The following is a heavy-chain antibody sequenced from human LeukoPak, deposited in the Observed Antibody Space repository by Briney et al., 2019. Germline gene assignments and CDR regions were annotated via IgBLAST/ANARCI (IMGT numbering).Heavy chain of an antibody. CDR1: GFTVGSNY. CDR3: ARLYWGNAFDI. J-gene: IGHJ3*02. D-gene: IGHD2-21*01. V-gene: IGHV3-66*04. CDR2: MYSGGST. Sequence: GRSLRLSCAASGFTVGSNYMGWIRQAPAKGLEWVSIMYSGGSTYYADSVKGRFTISRDNSKNTLYLQMNSLRAEDTAVYYCARLYWGNAFDIWGQGTMVTVSS.